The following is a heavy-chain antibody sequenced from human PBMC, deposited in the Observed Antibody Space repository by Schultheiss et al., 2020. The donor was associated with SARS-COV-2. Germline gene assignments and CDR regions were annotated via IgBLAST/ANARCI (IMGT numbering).Heavy chain of an antibody. CDR1: GFTFSSYS. Sequence: GGSLRLSCAASGFTFSSYSMNWVRQAPGKGLEWVSAISGSGGSTYYADSVKGRFTISRDNSKNTLYLQMNSLRAEDTAVYYCAKDREWGYCTNGVCYSNPDAFDIWGQGTMVTVSS. J-gene: IGHJ3*02. V-gene: IGHV3-23*01. CDR2: ISGSGGST. CDR3: AKDREWGYCTNGVCYSNPDAFDI. D-gene: IGHD2-8*01.